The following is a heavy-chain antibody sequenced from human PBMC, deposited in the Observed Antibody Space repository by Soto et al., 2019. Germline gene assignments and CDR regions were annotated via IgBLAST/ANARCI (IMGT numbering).Heavy chain of an antibody. Sequence: PSETLSLTCTVSGGSVSSGSYYWSWIRQPPGKGLEWIGYIYYSGSTNYNPSLKSRVTISVDTSKNQFSLKLSSVTAADTAVYYCARGRRDGYYYGMDVWGQGTAVTVSS. CDR3: ARGRRDGYYYGMDV. V-gene: IGHV4-61*01. CDR1: GGSVSSGSYY. J-gene: IGHJ6*02. CDR2: IYYSGST.